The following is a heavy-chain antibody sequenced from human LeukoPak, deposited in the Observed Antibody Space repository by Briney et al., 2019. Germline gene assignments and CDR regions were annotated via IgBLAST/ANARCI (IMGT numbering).Heavy chain of an antibody. CDR3: ARDEDGYNSFDY. V-gene: IGHV1-69*06. D-gene: IGHD5-24*01. CDR2: IIPIFGTA. CDR1: GGTFSSYA. J-gene: IGHJ4*02. Sequence: SVKVSCKASGGTFSSYAISWVRQAPGQGLEWMGGIIPIFGTANYAQKFQGRVTITADKSTSTAYMELSSLRSDDTAVYYCARDEDGYNSFDYWGQGTLVTVSS.